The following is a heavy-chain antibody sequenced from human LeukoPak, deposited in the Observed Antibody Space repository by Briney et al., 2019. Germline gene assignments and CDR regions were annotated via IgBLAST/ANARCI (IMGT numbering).Heavy chain of an antibody. J-gene: IGHJ1*01. Sequence: GGSLRLSCTASGFTFSAYAMHWVRQAPGKGLDWVAVISYDETNYYYAESVKGRFSVSRDDSKNTLVLQMNSLTTEDTGVYYCARARTGSYYSTFEHWGPGTLVSVSS. V-gene: IGHV3-30*04. CDR2: ISYDETNY. CDR1: GFTFSAYA. D-gene: IGHD1-26*01. CDR3: ARARTGSYYSTFEH.